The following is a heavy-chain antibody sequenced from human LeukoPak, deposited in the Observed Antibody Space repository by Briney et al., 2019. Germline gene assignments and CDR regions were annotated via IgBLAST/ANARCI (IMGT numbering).Heavy chain of an antibody. CDR2: IYSGGST. CDR1: GFTVSNNY. CDR3: ARDRASGSYYYFDY. D-gene: IGHD1-26*01. V-gene: IGHV3-53*01. J-gene: IGHJ4*02. Sequence: PGGSLRLSCAASGFTVSNNYMSWVRQAPGKGLEWASVIYSGGSTCYADSVKGRFTISRDNSKNTLYLQMNSLRAEDTAVYYCARDRASGSYYYFDYWGQGTLVTVSS.